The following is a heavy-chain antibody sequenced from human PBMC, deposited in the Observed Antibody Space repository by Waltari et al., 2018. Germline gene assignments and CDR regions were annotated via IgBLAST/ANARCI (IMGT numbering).Heavy chain of an antibody. V-gene: IGHV4-61*02. CDR2: IYTSGLT. J-gene: IGHJ5*02. CDR1: GASMNSRSYY. D-gene: IGHD3-16*01. CDR3: ARASASFNNWFDP. Sequence: QVQLQESGPGLVKPSQTLSLTCIVPGASMNSRSYYWSWIRQPAGKGLEWIGRIYTSGLTDYNPSLKSRVTISMDTSKSQFSLKLRSMTAADTAVYYCARASASFNNWFDPWGQGTLVTVSS.